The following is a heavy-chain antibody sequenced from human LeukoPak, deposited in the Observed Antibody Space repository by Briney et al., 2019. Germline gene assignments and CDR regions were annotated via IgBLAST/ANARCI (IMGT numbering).Heavy chain of an antibody. CDR1: GGSISSYY. V-gene: IGHV4-59*01. CDR2: IYFSGST. CDR3: ARLRYSGYVKYYFDY. D-gene: IGHD5-12*01. J-gene: IGHJ4*02. Sequence: SETLSLTCTVSGGSISSYYWSWIRQPPGKGLECIGYIYFSGSTNYSPSRKSRVTISVDTSKNQFSLKLTSVTAADTAVYYCARLRYSGYVKYYFDYWGQGTLVTVSS.